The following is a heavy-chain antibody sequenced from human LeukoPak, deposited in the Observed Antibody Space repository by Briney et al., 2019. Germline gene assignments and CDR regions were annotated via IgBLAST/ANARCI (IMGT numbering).Heavy chain of an antibody. J-gene: IGHJ3*02. Sequence: GESLKISCKGSGYNFTNYWIGWVRQMPGKGLEWMGFIYPGDSDTRNSPSFQGQVTISADKSISNAYLQWRSLKASDTAMYYCARQRGGRTRFYYGAFDIWGQGTLVTVSS. CDR3: ARQRGGRTRFYYGAFDI. CDR2: IYPGDSDT. V-gene: IGHV5-51*01. D-gene: IGHD3-10*01. CDR1: GYNFTNYW.